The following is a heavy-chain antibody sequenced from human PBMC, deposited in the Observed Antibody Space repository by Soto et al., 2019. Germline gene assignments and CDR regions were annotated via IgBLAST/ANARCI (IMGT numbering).Heavy chain of an antibody. Sequence: SETLSLTCAISGDSVSSNSAAWNWIRQSPSRGLEWLGRTYYRSKWYNDYAVSVKSRITINPDTSKNQFSLQLNSVTPEDTAVYYCAREKKKAAAGMAHYYYVMDVWGKGTTVTVSS. D-gene: IGHD6-13*01. CDR3: AREKKKAAAGMAHYYYVMDV. CDR1: GDSVSSNSAA. J-gene: IGHJ6*04. V-gene: IGHV6-1*01. CDR2: TYYRSKWYN.